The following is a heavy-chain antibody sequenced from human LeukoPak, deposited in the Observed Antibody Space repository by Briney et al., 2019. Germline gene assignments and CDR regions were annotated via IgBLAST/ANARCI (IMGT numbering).Heavy chain of an antibody. CDR3: ARQSSHYYGSGTFRHFDY. D-gene: IGHD3-10*01. CDR1: GGPISSNDYY. J-gene: IGHJ4*02. Sequence: SETLSLTCTVSGGPISSNDYYWGWIRQSPGKGLEWIANIFYSGSTHYNPSLKSRVSISVDTSKNQFSLKLSSVTAADTAIYYCARQSSHYYGSGTFRHFDYWGQGTLVSVSS. V-gene: IGHV4-39*01. CDR2: IFYSGST.